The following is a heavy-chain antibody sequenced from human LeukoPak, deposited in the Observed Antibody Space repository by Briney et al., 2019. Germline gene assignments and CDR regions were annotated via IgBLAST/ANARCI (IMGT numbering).Heavy chain of an antibody. Sequence: PSETLSLTCTVSGGSISSYYWSWIRQRLGMGLEWIGYIYYSGSTNYNPSLKSRVTISVDTSKNQFSLKLSSVTAADTAVYYCAAIPQPWLVWWYFDYWGQGTLVTVSS. CDR1: GGSISSYY. D-gene: IGHD6-19*01. V-gene: IGHV4-59*08. J-gene: IGHJ4*02. CDR3: AAIPQPWLVWWYFDY. CDR2: IYYSGST.